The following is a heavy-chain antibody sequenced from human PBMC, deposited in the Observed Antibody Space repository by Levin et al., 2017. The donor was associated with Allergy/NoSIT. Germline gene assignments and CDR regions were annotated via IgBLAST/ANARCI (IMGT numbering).Heavy chain of an antibody. Sequence: PSETLSLTCTVSGDSVSNYHWSWIRQPPGKGLEWIGVLYSGGNTNYNPSLKSRVSISVDTSKNQFSLKLNSVTTTDTAVYYCARDGTSSQDYVAFDIWGQGTMVTVSS. CDR2: LYSGGNT. CDR3: ARDGTSSQDYVAFDI. V-gene: IGHV4-59*02. J-gene: IGHJ3*02. CDR1: GDSVSNYH. D-gene: IGHD3-16*01.